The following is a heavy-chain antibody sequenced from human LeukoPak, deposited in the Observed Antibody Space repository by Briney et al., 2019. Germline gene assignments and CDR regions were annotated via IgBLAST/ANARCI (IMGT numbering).Heavy chain of an antibody. CDR3: VRDGANWEEPNDAFDT. CDR2: LYTTGTT. V-gene: IGHV4-4*07. D-gene: IGHD1-26*01. J-gene: IGHJ3*02. Sequence: SETLSLTCAVSGASITSCYWSWVRQSAGKGLEWIGRLYTTGTTNYNPSLKSRVTISGDSSKKQLSLTLTSVTAADTAVYYCVRDGANWEEPNDAFDTWGQGTLVTVSS. CDR1: GASITSCY.